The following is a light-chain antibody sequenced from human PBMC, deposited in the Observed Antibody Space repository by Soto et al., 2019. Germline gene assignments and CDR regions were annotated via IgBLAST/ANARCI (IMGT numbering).Light chain of an antibody. CDR1: SSDVGGYNY. CDR3: SSYTSSSTVV. Sequence: QSVLTQPASVSGSPGQSTTISCTGTSSDVGGYNYVSWYQQHPGKAPKLMIYEVSNRPSGVSNRFSGSKSGNTASLTISGLQAEYEADYYCSSYTSSSTVVFGGGTKLTVL. CDR2: EVS. J-gene: IGLJ2*01. V-gene: IGLV2-14*01.